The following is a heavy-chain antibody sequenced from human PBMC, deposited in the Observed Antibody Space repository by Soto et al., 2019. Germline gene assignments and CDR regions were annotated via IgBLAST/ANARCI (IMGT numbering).Heavy chain of an antibody. V-gene: IGHV3-21*01. D-gene: IGHD3-3*01. CDR1: GFTFSSYS. J-gene: IGHJ6*02. Sequence: PGGSLRLSCAASGFTFSSYSMNWVRQAPGKGLEWVSSISSSSSYIYYADSVKGRFTISRDNAKNSLYLQMNSLRAEDTAVYYCARVHTVRPYDFWSGYRYYGMDVWGQGTTVTVSS. CDR2: ISSSSSYI. CDR3: ARVHTVRPYDFWSGYRYYGMDV.